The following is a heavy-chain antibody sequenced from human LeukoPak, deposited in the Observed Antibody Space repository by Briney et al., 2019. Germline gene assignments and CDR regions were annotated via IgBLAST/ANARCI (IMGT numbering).Heavy chain of an antibody. Sequence: ASVKVSCKASGYTFTGYYMHWVRQAPGQGLEWMGWINPNSGGTNYAQKFQGRVTMTRDMSTSTVYMELSSLRSEDTAVYYCARDRGKVSDYWGQGTLVTVSS. CDR2: INPNSGGT. D-gene: IGHD1-14*01. CDR1: GYTFTGYY. CDR3: ARDRGKVSDY. V-gene: IGHV1-2*02. J-gene: IGHJ4*02.